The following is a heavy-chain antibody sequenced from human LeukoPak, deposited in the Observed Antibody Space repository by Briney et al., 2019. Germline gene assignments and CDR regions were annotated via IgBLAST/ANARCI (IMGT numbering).Heavy chain of an antibody. CDR2: ISYDGSNK. CDR1: GFTFSSYA. V-gene: IGHV3-30-3*01. CDR3: ARDRGGNAYYWYFDL. Sequence: GGSLRLSCAASGFTFSSYAMHWVRQAPGKGLGWVAVISYDGSNKYYADSVKGRFTISRDNSKNTLYLQMNSLRAEDTAVYYCARDRGGNAYYWYFDLWGRGTLVTVSS. D-gene: IGHD4-23*01. J-gene: IGHJ2*01.